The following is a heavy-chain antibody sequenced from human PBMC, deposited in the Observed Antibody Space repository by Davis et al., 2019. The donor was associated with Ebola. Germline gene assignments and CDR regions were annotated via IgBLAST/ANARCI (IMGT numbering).Heavy chain of an antibody. J-gene: IGHJ6*02. D-gene: IGHD3-22*01. Sequence: SETLSLTCTVSGGSISSYYWSWIRQPPGKGLEWIGYIYYSGSTYYNPSLKSRVTISVDTSKNQFSLKLSSVTAADTAVYYCARGQVVVISRHGMDVWGQGTTVTVSS. CDR3: ARGQVVVISRHGMDV. CDR1: GGSISSYY. CDR2: IYYSGST. V-gene: IGHV4-59*12.